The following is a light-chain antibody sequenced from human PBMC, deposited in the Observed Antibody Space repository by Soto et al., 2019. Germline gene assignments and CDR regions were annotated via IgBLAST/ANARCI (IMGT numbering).Light chain of an antibody. CDR2: LNSDGSH. V-gene: IGLV4-69*01. CDR3: QTWGSGIVV. CDR1: SGHSNYA. J-gene: IGLJ2*01. Sequence: QPVLTQSPSASASLGASVKLTCTLRSGHSNYAIAWHQQQSEKGPQYLMKLNSDGSHSKGDGIPDRFSGSSSGAERYLTISSLQSEDDADYYCQTWGSGIVVFGGGTQLTVL.